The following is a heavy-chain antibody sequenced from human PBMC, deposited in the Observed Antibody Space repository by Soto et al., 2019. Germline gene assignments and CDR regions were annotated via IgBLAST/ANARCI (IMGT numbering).Heavy chain of an antibody. CDR3: AREGGYYDFWSGYWDYYYYGMDV. J-gene: IGHJ6*02. V-gene: IGHV3-33*01. D-gene: IGHD3-3*01. Sequence: PGGSLRLSCAASGFTFSSYGMHWVRQAPGKGLEWVAVIWYDGSNKYYADSVKGRFTISRDNSKNTLYLQMNSLRAEDTAVYYCAREGGYYDFWSGYWDYYYYGMDVWGQGTTVTVSS. CDR1: GFTFSSYG. CDR2: IWYDGSNK.